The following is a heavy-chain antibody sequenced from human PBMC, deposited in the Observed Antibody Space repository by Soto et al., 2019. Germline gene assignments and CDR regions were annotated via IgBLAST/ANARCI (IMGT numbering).Heavy chain of an antibody. CDR2: ISGSAGNT. J-gene: IGHJ6*02. CDR3: ARDFVVGGPTINYYYGMDV. V-gene: IGHV3-23*01. D-gene: IGHD1-26*01. Sequence: PGGSLRLSCAASGFTFSSYAMSWVRQAPGKGLEWVSAISGSAGNTYYADSVKGRFTISRDNSKNTLYLQMNSLGAEDTAVYYCARDFVVGGPTINYYYGMDVWGQGTTVTVSS. CDR1: GFTFSSYA.